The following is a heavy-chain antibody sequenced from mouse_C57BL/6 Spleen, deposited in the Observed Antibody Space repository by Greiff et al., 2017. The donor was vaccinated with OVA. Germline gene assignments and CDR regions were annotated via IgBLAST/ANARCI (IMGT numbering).Heavy chain of an antibody. CDR3: TRENDLLGRTWFAY. V-gene: IGHV5-9-1*02. J-gene: IGHJ3*01. D-gene: IGHD2-1*01. Sequence: DVQLVESGEGLVKPGGSLKLSCAASGFTFSSYAMSWVRQTPEKRLEWVAYISSGGDYIYYADTVKGRFTISRDNARNTLYLQMSSLKSEDTAMYYCTRENDLLGRTWFAYWGQGTLVTVSA. CDR1: GFTFSSYA. CDR2: ISSGGDYI.